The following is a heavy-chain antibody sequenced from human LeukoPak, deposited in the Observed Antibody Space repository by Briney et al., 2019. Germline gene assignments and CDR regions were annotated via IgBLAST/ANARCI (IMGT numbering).Heavy chain of an antibody. D-gene: IGHD2-2*01. CDR1: GGSISSYY. V-gene: IGHV4-59*12. CDR3: ARLGYCSSTSCPD. Sequence: SETLSLTCTVSGGSISSYYWSWIRQPPGKGLECIGYIYYSGSTNYNPSLKSRVTISVDTSKNQFSLKLSSVTAADTAVYYCARLGYCSSTSCPDWGQGTLVTVSS. CDR2: IYYSGST. J-gene: IGHJ4*02.